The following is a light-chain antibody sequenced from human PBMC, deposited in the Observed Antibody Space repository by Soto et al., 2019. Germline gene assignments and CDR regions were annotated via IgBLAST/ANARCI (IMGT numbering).Light chain of an antibody. Sequence: DIKMKHSASTLSATVGDRVTITCRASQSISSWLAWYQQKPGKAPKLLIYDASSLESGVPSRFSGSGSGTEFTLTISSLQPDDFAVYYCQQYGSSFLFGQGTKVDIK. CDR2: DAS. CDR1: QSISSW. J-gene: IGKJ1*01. CDR3: QQYGSSFL. V-gene: IGKV1-5*01.